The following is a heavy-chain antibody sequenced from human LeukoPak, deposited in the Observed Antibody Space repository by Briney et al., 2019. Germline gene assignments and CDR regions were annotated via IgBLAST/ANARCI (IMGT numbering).Heavy chain of an antibody. CDR1: GYTLTELS. CDR2: FDPEDGET. D-gene: IGHD3-10*01. CDR3: ATSERITMVRPLPFDP. V-gene: IGHV1-24*01. Sequence: ASVKVSCEVSGYTLTELSMHWVRQAPGKGLEWMGGFDPEDGETIYAQKFQGRVTMTEDTSTDTAYMELSSLRSEDTAVYYCATSERITMVRPLPFDPWGQGTLVTVSS. J-gene: IGHJ5*02.